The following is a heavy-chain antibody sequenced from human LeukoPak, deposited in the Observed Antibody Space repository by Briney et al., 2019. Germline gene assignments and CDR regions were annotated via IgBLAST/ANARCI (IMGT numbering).Heavy chain of an antibody. D-gene: IGHD1-26*01. CDR3: ARHTFEWELLPDWFDP. CDR1: GGSLSAYY. Sequence: KPSETLSLTCAVYGGSLSAYYWSWIRQSPGKGLEWIGEINKSESSNYNPSLKSRVTISVDTSKNQFSLKLSSVTAADTAVYYCARHTFEWELLPDWFDPWGQGTLVTVSS. CDR2: INKSESS. J-gene: IGHJ5*02. V-gene: IGHV4-34*01.